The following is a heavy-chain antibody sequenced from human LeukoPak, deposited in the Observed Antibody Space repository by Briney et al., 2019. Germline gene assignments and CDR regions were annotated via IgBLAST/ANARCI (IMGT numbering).Heavy chain of an antibody. CDR1: GFTFSSYA. D-gene: IGHD3-3*01. CDR3: AKGHRITIFGVVKRSYYFDY. V-gene: IGHV3-30-3*01. CDR2: ISHDTSKK. Sequence: GGSLRLSCAASGFTFSSYAMNWVRQAPSKGREWVAVISHDTSKKFYADSVKGRFTISRDNSNKTLYLQMNSLRAEDTAVYYCAKGHRITIFGVVKRSYYFDYWGQGTLVTVSS. J-gene: IGHJ4*02.